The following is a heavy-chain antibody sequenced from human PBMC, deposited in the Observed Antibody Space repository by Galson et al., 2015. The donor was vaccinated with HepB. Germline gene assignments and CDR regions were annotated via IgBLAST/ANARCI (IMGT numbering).Heavy chain of an antibody. J-gene: IGHJ4*02. CDR2: ISSSSSYI. CDR1: GFTFSSYS. V-gene: IGHV3-21*01. D-gene: IGHD2-2*01. CDR3: ARDECSSTSCYPFDY. Sequence: SLRLSCAASGFTFSSYSMNWVRQAPGKGLEWVSSISSSSSYIYYADSVKGRFTISRDNAKNSLYLQMNSLRAEDTAVYYCARDECSSTSCYPFDYWGQGTLVTVSS.